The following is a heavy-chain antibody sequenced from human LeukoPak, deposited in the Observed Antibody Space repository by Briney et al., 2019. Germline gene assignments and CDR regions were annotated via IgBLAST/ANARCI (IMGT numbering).Heavy chain of an antibody. D-gene: IGHD6-13*01. J-gene: IGHJ4*02. V-gene: IGHV3-23*01. CDR1: GFTFSSYA. CDR3: AKAVRGSSWPIYFDY. CDR2: ISGSGGST. Sequence: GGSLRLSCAAPGFTFSSYAMSWVRQAPGKGLEWVSAISGSGGSTYCAVSVKGRFTISRDNSKNTLYLQMNSLRAEDTAVYYCAKAVRGSSWPIYFDYWGQGTLVTVSS.